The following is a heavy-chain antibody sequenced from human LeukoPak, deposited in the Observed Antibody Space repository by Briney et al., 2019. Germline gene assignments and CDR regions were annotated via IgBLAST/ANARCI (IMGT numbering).Heavy chain of an antibody. CDR1: GFTFSSYG. V-gene: IGHV3-30*03. Sequence: PGRSLRLSCAASGFTFSSYGMHWVRQAPGKGLEWVAVISYDGSNKYYADSVKGRFTISRDNSKNTLYLQMNSLRAEDTAVYYCARVGGYYYDSSGYYSHYYFDYWGQGTLVTVSS. CDR3: ARVGGYYYDSSGYYSHYYFDY. D-gene: IGHD3-22*01. J-gene: IGHJ4*02. CDR2: ISYDGSNK.